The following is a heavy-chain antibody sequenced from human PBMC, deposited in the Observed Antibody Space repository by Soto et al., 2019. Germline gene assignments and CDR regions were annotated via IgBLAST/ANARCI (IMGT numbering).Heavy chain of an antibody. CDR2: IYHSGST. CDR3: ARVGRGVDYRKDYYYYYYMDV. J-gene: IGHJ6*03. V-gene: IGHV4-30-2*01. D-gene: IGHD4-4*01. Sequence: PSETLYLTCAVSGGSISSGGYSWSWIRQPPGKGKERIGYIYHSGSTYYNPSFKSRVTISVDTSKNQFSLKLSSVTAADTAVYYCARVGRGVDYRKDYYYYYYMDVWGKGTTVTVSS. CDR1: GGSISSGGYS.